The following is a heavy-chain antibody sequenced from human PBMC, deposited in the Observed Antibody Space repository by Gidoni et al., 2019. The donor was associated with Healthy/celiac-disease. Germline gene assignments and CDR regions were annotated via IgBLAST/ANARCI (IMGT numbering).Heavy chain of an antibody. Sequence: QVQLQPWGAGLLKPSEPLSLTCAVYGGSFSGYYWRWIRQPPGKGLEWIGEINHSGITNYNPSLKSRVTISVDTSNNQFSRKLSSGTAADTAVYYCARGPRRLYYYYGMDVWGQGTTVTVSS. J-gene: IGHJ6*02. CDR3: ARGPRRLYYYYGMDV. CDR1: GGSFSGYY. V-gene: IGHV4-34*01. D-gene: IGHD3-16*01. CDR2: INHSGIT.